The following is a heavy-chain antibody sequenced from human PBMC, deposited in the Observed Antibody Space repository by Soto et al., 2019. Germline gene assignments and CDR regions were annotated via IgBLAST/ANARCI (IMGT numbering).Heavy chain of an antibody. J-gene: IGHJ3*02. Sequence: GASVKVSCKASGYTFTSYAMHWVRQAPGQRLEWMGWINAGNGNTKYSQKFQGRVTITRDTSASTAYMELSSLRSEDTAVYYCARDPRYCISTSCYPDAFDIWGQGTMVTVSS. CDR3: ARDPRYCISTSCYPDAFDI. D-gene: IGHD2-2*01. CDR1: GYTFTSYA. CDR2: INAGNGNT. V-gene: IGHV1-3*01.